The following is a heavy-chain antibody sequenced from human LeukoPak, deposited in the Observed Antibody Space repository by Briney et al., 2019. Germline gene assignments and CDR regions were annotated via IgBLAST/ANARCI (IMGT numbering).Heavy chain of an antibody. Sequence: RTGGSLRLSCAASGFTFDDYAMHWVRQAPGKGLEWVSLISGDGNSTYYAGSVKGRFTISRDNSKNSLYLQMNSLRTEDTAFYYCATNFGAYYYDTSGYYDFWGQGTLVTVSS. V-gene: IGHV3-43*02. CDR1: GFTFDDYA. D-gene: IGHD3-22*01. CDR2: ISGDGNST. J-gene: IGHJ4*02. CDR3: ATNFGAYYYDTSGYYDF.